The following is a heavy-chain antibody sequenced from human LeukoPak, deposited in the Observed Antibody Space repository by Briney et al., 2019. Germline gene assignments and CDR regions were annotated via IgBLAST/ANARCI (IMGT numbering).Heavy chain of an antibody. D-gene: IGHD6-13*01. CDR2: IYSSGNT. CDR1: RDSIGSFY. J-gene: IGHJ6*02. Sequence: PSETLSLTCTVSRDSIGSFYWSWIRQPAGKGLEWIGRIYSSGNTNYKSSLESRVTMSIDTSKNQVSLKLSSVTAADTAVYYCAREIPSSSWSAYYYYGMDVWGQGTTVTVSS. V-gene: IGHV4-4*07. CDR3: AREIPSSSWSAYYYYGMDV.